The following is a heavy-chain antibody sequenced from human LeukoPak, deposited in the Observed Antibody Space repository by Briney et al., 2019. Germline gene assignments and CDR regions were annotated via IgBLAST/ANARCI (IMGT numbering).Heavy chain of an antibody. V-gene: IGHV4-39*02. CDR1: GGSISSSSYY. CDR3: AKDKDILTGYDF. J-gene: IGHJ4*02. D-gene: IGHD3-9*01. Sequence: SETLSLTCTVSGGSISSSSYYWGWIRQPPGKGLEWIGSIYYSGSTYYNPSLKSRVTISVDTSKNQFSLKLSSVTAADTAVYYCAKDKDILTGYDFWGQGTLVTVSS. CDR2: IYYSGST.